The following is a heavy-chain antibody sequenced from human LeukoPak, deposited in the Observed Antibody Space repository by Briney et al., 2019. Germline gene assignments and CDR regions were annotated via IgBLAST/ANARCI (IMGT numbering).Heavy chain of an antibody. CDR3: AKLPWFGEFHSNWFDP. D-gene: IGHD3-10*01. V-gene: IGHV3-30*02. J-gene: IGHJ5*02. CDR1: GFTFSSYE. Sequence: GGSLRLSCAASGFTFSSYEMNWVRQAPGKGLEWVAFIRYDGSNKYYADSVKGRFTISRDNSKNTLYLQMNSLRAEDTAVYYCAKLPWFGEFHSNWFDPWGQGTLVTVSS. CDR2: IRYDGSNK.